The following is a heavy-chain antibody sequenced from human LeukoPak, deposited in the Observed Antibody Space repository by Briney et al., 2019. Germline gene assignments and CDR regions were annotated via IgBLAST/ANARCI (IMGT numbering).Heavy chain of an antibody. Sequence: GESLKISCKGSGYRFTSYWIGWVRQMPGKGLEWMGIIYPGDSDIRYSPSFQGQVTISADKSISTAYLQWSSLKASDTAMYYCARARKQSYSSSPHYWYFDLWGRGTLVTVSS. D-gene: IGHD6-6*01. CDR2: IYPGDSDI. CDR1: GYRFTSYW. CDR3: ARARKQSYSSSPHYWYFDL. J-gene: IGHJ2*01. V-gene: IGHV5-51*01.